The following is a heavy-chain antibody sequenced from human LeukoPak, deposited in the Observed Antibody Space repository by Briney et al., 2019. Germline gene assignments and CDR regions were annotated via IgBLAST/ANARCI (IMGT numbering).Heavy chain of an antibody. CDR3: AKSTAMVTLYYFDY. J-gene: IGHJ4*02. D-gene: IGHD5-18*01. CDR1: GFTFSSYW. Sequence: GGSLRLSCAASGFTFSSYWMSWVRQAPGKGLEWVSAISGSGGSTYYADSVKGRFTISRDNSKNTLYLQMNSLRAEDTAVYYCAKSTAMVTLYYFDYWGQGTLVTVSS. CDR2: ISGSGGST. V-gene: IGHV3-23*01.